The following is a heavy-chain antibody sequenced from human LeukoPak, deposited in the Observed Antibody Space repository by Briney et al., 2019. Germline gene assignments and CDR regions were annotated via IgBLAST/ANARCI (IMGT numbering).Heavy chain of an antibody. Sequence: GGSLRLSCAASGFTVSSNYMNWVRQAPGKGLEWVSIIYSGGTTYYADSVKGRFIISRDNSKNTLYLQMNSLRVEDTAFYYCARAGGSIKPFDYWGQGTLVTVSS. CDR1: GFTVSSNY. D-gene: IGHD2-2*01. V-gene: IGHV3-53*01. CDR3: ARAGGSIKPFDY. CDR2: IYSGGTT. J-gene: IGHJ4*02.